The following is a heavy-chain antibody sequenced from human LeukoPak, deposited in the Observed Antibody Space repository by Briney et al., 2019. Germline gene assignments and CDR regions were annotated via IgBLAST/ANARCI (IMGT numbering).Heavy chain of an antibody. J-gene: IGHJ4*02. CDR1: GFTFSSYS. CDR3: ARLLGPTYIDY. Sequence: NSGGSLRLSCAASGFTFSSYSMNWVRQAPGKGLEWIGEINHSGSTNYNPSLKSRVTISVDTSKNQFSLKLSSVTAADTAVYYCARLLGPTYIDYWGQGTLVTVSS. CDR2: INHSGST. V-gene: IGHV4-34*01. D-gene: IGHD3/OR15-3a*01.